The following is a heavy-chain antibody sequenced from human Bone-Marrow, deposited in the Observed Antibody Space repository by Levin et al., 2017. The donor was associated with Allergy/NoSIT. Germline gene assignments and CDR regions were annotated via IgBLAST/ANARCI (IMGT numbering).Heavy chain of an antibody. J-gene: IGHJ4*02. CDR2: INPKRGDA. Sequence: ASVKVSCTVSGYTFSDYYMHWVRQAPGQGLEWMGWINPKRGDANTAQKFEGRVVLTRDTSSSTAYMEVRRLRSDDTALYYCARGGTSSNDYWGQGTLVTVSS. CDR1: GYTFSDYY. V-gene: IGHV1-2*02. D-gene: IGHD6-13*01. CDR3: ARGGTSSNDY.